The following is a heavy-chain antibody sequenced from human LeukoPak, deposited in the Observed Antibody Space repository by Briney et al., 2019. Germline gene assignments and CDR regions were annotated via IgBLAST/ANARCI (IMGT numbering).Heavy chain of an antibody. CDR3: ARDYSSGWYFDY. Sequence: GGSLRLSCAASGFTFSGYWMSWVRQAPGKGLEWVANIKQDGSEKYYVDSVKGRFTISRDNAKNSLYLQMNSLRAEDTAVYYCARDYSSGWYFDYWGQGTLVTVSS. V-gene: IGHV3-7*01. D-gene: IGHD6-19*01. CDR1: GFTFSGYW. CDR2: IKQDGSEK. J-gene: IGHJ4*02.